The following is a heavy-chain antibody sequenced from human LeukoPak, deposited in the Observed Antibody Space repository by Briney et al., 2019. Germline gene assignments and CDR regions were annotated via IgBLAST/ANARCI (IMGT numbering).Heavy chain of an antibody. V-gene: IGHV3-30*04. CDR2: ISYDGSNK. CDR1: GFTFSSYA. J-gene: IGHJ3*02. CDR3: AILSLSDI. Sequence: KAGGSLRLSCAASGFTFSSYAMHWVRQAPGKGLEWVAVISYDGSNKYYADSVKGRFTISRDNSKNTLYLQMNSLRAEDTAVYYCAILSLSDIWGQGTMVTVSS. D-gene: IGHD2/OR15-2a*01.